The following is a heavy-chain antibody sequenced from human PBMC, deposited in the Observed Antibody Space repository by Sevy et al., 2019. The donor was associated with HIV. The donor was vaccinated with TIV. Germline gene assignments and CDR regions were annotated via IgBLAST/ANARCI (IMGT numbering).Heavy chain of an antibody. Sequence: ASVKVSCKASGFTFTSSAVQWVRQARGQRLEWIGWIVVGSGNTNYAQKFQERVTITRDMSTSTAYMELSSLRSEDTAVYYCAADDPEDYYYGMDVWGQGPRSPSP. CDR1: GFTFTSSA. J-gene: IGHJ6*02. V-gene: IGHV1-58*01. CDR3: AADDPEDYYYGMDV. CDR2: IVVGSGNT.